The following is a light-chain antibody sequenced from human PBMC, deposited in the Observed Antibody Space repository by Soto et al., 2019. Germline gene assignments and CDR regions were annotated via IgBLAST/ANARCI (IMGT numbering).Light chain of an antibody. J-gene: IGKJ4*01. CDR1: QSVTSNY. CDR3: QQYGSSPLT. Sequence: EIVLTQSPGTLSLSPGERATLSCRASQSVTSNYLAWYLQEPGQAPRLLIYGASSRATGIPDRFSGSGSGTDFTLTISRLEPEDFAVYYCQQYGSSPLTFGGGTKVEIK. V-gene: IGKV3-20*01. CDR2: GAS.